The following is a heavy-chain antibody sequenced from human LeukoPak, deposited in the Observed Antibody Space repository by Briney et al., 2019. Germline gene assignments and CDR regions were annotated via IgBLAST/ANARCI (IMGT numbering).Heavy chain of an antibody. CDR1: GGSINSYY. D-gene: IGHD3-22*01. CDR3: GRDDSSRDDSSGYHV. J-gene: IGHJ4*02. Sequence: SETLSLTCTVSGGSINSYYWTWIRQSAEKGLEWIGRIHFSGSTNYNPALKSRVAISLDDSKNQFSLKLRSVTAADTAVYFCGRDDSSRDDSSGYHVWGRGTLVTVSS. CDR2: IHFSGST. V-gene: IGHV4-4*07.